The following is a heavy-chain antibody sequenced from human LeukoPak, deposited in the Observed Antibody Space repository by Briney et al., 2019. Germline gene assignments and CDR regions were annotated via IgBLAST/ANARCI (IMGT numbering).Heavy chain of an antibody. V-gene: IGHV3-23*01. D-gene: IGHD2-8*01. CDR3: TRRMTLGDAFDI. CDR2: ISGSGGST. Sequence: GGSLRLSCAASGFTLSSYGMSWVRQAPGKGLEWVSAISGSGGSTYYADSVKGRFTISRDDSKNTAYLQMNSLKTEDTAVYYCTRRMTLGDAFDIWGQGTMVTVSS. CDR1: GFTLSSYG. J-gene: IGHJ3*02.